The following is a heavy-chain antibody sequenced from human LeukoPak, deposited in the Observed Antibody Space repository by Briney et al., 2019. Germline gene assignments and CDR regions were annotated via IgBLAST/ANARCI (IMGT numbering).Heavy chain of an antibody. CDR3: ARADRLDGGPYLIGP. CDR2: INPNSGGT. D-gene: IGHD2-21*01. J-gene: IGHJ5*02. V-gene: IGHV1-2*02. CDR1: GYSFTDYY. Sequence: TSVKVSCKTSGYSFTDYYMHWVRQAPGQGLEWMGWINPNSGGTSSAQKLQGRVTMTRDTSITTVYMEVSWLTSDDTAIYYCARADRLDGGPYLIGPWGQGTLVTVSS.